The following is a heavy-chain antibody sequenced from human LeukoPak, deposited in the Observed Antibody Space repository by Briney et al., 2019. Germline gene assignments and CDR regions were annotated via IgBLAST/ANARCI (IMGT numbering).Heavy chain of an antibody. Sequence: PSETLSLTCTVSGYSISSGYYWGWIRQPPGKGLEWIGSIYYSGSTYYNPSLKSRVTISVDTSKNQFSLKLSSVTAADTAVYYCARHAASIAAAGMYYYYMDVWGKGTTVTISS. D-gene: IGHD6-13*01. J-gene: IGHJ6*03. CDR1: GYSISSGYY. CDR3: ARHAASIAAAGMYYYYMDV. CDR2: IYYSGST. V-gene: IGHV4-38-2*02.